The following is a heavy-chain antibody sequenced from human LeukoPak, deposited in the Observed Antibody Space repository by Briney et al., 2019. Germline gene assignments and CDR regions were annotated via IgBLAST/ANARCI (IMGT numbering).Heavy chain of an antibody. J-gene: IGHJ4*02. CDR3: AKDIRWVGGTLGCFDY. Sequence: PGGSLRLSSAASGFTFDNYAMSWVPQAPGKGREWVAVFSGVNEIRHYAESVQGRFTISRDNSKNTLFLQMNSLRAEDTAIYYCAKDIRWVGGTLGCFDYWGKGTLVTVSS. CDR1: GFTFDNYA. CDR2: FSGVNEIR. V-gene: IGHV3-23*01. D-gene: IGHD1-26*01.